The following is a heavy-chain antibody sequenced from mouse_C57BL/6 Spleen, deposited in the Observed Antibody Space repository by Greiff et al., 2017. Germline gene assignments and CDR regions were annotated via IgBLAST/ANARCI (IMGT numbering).Heavy chain of an antibody. CDR2: IDPSDSYT. V-gene: IGHV1-59*01. CDR1: GYTFTSYW. CDR3: ARGSNYEGAMDY. J-gene: IGHJ4*01. D-gene: IGHD2-5*01. Sequence: VQLQQPGAELVRPGTSVKLSCKASGYTFTSYWMHWVKQRPGQGLEWIGVIDPSDSYTNYNQKFKGKATLTVDTSSSTAYMQLSSLTSEDSAVYYCARGSNYEGAMDYWGQGTSVTVSS.